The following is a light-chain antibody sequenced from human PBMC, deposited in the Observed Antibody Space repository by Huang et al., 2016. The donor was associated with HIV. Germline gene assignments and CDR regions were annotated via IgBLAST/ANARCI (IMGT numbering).Light chain of an antibody. CDR2: CEA. Sequence: EIVMTQSPATLSVSPGERATLSCRDSQSVSSNLAWFQQKPGQAPRLLISCEATRATGIPSRLSGCGSGTEFTLTISSLQSEDFAVYYCQQYNNWPRTFGQGTKVEIK. CDR1: QSVSSN. V-gene: IGKV3-15*01. J-gene: IGKJ1*01. CDR3: QQYNNWPRT.